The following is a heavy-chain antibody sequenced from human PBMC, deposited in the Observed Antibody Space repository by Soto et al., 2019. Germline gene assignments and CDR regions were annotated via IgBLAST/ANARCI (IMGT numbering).Heavy chain of an antibody. Sequence: SVKVSCKASGGTFSSYAISWVRQAPGQGLEWMGGIIPIFGTANYAQKFQGRVTITTNNSTSTAYMELSSLRSEATAVYYCARGHIVVVVAATHFDYWGQGTLVTVSS. V-gene: IGHV1-69*05. CDR3: ARGHIVVVVAATHFDY. J-gene: IGHJ4*02. CDR1: GGTFSSYA. CDR2: IIPIFGTA. D-gene: IGHD2-15*01.